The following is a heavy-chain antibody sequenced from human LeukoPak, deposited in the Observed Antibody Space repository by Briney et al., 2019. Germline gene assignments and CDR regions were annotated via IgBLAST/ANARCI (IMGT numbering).Heavy chain of an antibody. CDR3: ARGPTVTFNYHYGMDV. CDR1: GFTFSDHY. D-gene: IGHD4-17*01. J-gene: IGHJ6*02. CDR2: TRTKAKDYTT. V-gene: IGHV3-72*01. Sequence: GGSLRLSCATSGFTFSDHYMDWVRQAPGKGLEWVARTRTKAKDYTTEYAASVKGRFTVSRDESMHSLYLQMNSLKTEDTAVYYCARGPTVTFNYHYGMDVWGQGITVTVSS.